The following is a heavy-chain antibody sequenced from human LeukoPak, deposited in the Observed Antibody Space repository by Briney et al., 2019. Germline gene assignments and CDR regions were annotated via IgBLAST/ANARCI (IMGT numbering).Heavy chain of an antibody. CDR2: ISSSSSYI. CDR1: GFTFSSYS. CDR3: ASSIFTYYYDSSGYYYVQDY. D-gene: IGHD3-22*01. V-gene: IGHV3-21*01. J-gene: IGHJ4*02. Sequence: PGGSLRLSCAASGFTFSSYSMNWVRQAPGKGLEWVSSISSSSSYIYYADSVKGRFTISRDNAKNSLYLQMNSLRAEDTAVYYCASSIFTYYYDSSGYYYVQDYWGQGTLVTVSS.